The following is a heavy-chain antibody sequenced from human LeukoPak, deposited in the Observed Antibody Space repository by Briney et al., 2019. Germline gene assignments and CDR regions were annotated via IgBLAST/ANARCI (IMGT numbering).Heavy chain of an antibody. Sequence: GGSLRLSCAASGFTFSSYGMHWVRQAPGKGLEWVAFIRYNGSNKYYADSVKGRFTISRDNSKNTLYLQMNSLRAEDTAVYYCAKDLPDYYGSGSPPDYWGQGTLVTVSS. V-gene: IGHV3-30*02. CDR1: GFTFSSYG. CDR3: AKDLPDYYGSGSPPDY. D-gene: IGHD3-10*01. J-gene: IGHJ4*02. CDR2: IRYNGSNK.